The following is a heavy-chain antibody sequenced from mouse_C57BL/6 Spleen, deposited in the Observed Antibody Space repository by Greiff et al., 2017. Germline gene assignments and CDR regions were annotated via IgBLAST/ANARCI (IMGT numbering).Heavy chain of an antibody. Sequence: QVQLQQPGAELVRPGSSVKLSCKASGYTFTSYWMDWVKQRPGQGLEWIGNIYPSDSETHYNQKFKDKATLTVDKSSSTAYMQLSSLTSEDSAVYYCARERDYYGSKGDWGQGTTLTVSS. J-gene: IGHJ2*01. D-gene: IGHD1-1*01. CDR2: IYPSDSET. CDR3: ARERDYYGSKGD. CDR1: GYTFTSYW. V-gene: IGHV1-61*01.